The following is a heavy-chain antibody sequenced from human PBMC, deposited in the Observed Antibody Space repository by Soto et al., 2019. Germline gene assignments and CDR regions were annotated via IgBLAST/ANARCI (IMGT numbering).Heavy chain of an antibody. D-gene: IGHD2-15*01. CDR1: GASISSYY. J-gene: IGHJ2*01. Sequence: QVQLQESGPGLVRPSETLSLTCTVSGASISSYYWTWVRQPPGKGLEWIGYMSNSGSTNYNPSFKRRVTMSVDTSKNQFSLKLSAVTAADTAVYYCVRHATDHRGNAEDWYFDLWGRGTLVTVSS. CDR2: MSNSGST. V-gene: IGHV4-59*08. CDR3: VRHATDHRGNAEDWYFDL.